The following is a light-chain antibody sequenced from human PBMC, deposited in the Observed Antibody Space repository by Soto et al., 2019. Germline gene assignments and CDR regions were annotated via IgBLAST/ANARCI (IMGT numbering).Light chain of an antibody. Sequence: EVVLTQSPATLSLSPGERATLSCRASQSVTKYLAWYQQKPGQALRLLIYGASSRATGIPDRFSGSGSGTDFTLTISRLEPEDFAVYYCLQYGNSPFTFGPGTKVDVK. J-gene: IGKJ3*01. V-gene: IGKV3-20*01. CDR1: QSVTKY. CDR3: LQYGNSPFT. CDR2: GAS.